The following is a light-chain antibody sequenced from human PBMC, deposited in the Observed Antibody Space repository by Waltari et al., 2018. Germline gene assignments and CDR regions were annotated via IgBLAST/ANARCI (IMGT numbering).Light chain of an antibody. J-gene: IGKJ1*01. CDR1: QSILYSSNNKNY. Sequence: DIVMTQSPDSLAVSLGERATINCKSSQSILYSSNNKNYLAWYQHKPGQPPKLLIYWASTRASGVPDRFSGSGSGTDFTLTISSLQAEDVAIYYCQQYYTSPQTFGQGTKVEIK. CDR3: QQYYTSPQT. CDR2: WAS. V-gene: IGKV4-1*01.